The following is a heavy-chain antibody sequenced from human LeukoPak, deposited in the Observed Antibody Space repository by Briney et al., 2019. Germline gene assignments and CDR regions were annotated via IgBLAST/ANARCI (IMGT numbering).Heavy chain of an antibody. CDR2: IYFSGST. CDR3: ARYCKGTNCISRNAFDI. CDR1: GDSINNSNDF. J-gene: IGHJ3*02. V-gene: IGHV4-39*01. D-gene: IGHD2-2*01. Sequence: PSETLSPTCTVSGDSINNSNDFWGWIRQPPGKGLEWIGSIYFSGSTYYNPSLKSRVTISVDTSRNQFSLKLISVTAADTTVYYCARYCKGTNCISRNAFDIWGQGTMVTVSS.